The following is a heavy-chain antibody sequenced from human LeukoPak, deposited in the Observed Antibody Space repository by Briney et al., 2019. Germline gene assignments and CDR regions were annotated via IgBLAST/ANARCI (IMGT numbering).Heavy chain of an antibody. CDR3: ARQNGGPWGAFDI. J-gene: IGHJ3*02. D-gene: IGHD7-27*01. CDR1: AGFISSYY. V-gene: IGHV4-59*08. Sequence: SETMSLTCTVSAGFISSYYWSWIRQPPGKGLEWIGYIYYSGSTNYNPALKSRVTISVDTSKNQFSLKLSSVTAADTAVYYCARQNGGPWGAFDIWGQGTMVTVSS. CDR2: IYYSGST.